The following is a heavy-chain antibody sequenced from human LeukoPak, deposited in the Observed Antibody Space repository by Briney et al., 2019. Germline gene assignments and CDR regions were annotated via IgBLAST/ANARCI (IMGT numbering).Heavy chain of an antibody. J-gene: IGHJ4*02. CDR3: AKDRNYYDSSGPFDY. D-gene: IGHD3-22*01. CDR1: GFTFSSYA. CDR2: ISGSGGST. Sequence: PGGSLRLSCAASGFTFSSYAMSWVRQAPGKGLEWVSAISGSGGSTYYADSVKGRFTISRDNSKNTLYLQMNSLRAEDTAVYYCAKDRNYYDSSGPFDYWGQGTLVTVFS. V-gene: IGHV3-23*01.